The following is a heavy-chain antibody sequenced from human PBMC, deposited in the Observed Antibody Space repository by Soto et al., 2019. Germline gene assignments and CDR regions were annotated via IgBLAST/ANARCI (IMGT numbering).Heavy chain of an antibody. CDR1: GGSISDTIYY. Sequence: ASETLSLTCSVSGGSISDTIYYWGWVRQSPGKGLEWIGSIHYSGTTQFHPSLKTRVTISVDTSKKEFSLRLRAVTAADTAVYFCARHLRELPDPLAYWGQGIPVTGSS. D-gene: IGHD1-1*01. J-gene: IGHJ4*02. CDR3: ARHLRELPDPLAY. CDR2: IHYSGTT. V-gene: IGHV4-39*01.